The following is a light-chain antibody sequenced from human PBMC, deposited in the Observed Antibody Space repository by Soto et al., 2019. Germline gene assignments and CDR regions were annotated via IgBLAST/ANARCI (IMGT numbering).Light chain of an antibody. J-gene: IGKJ5*01. CDR3: QQANSFPRT. Sequence: DIQMTQSPSSVSASVGDRVTITCRASQGISTWLDWYQQKPGKAPKLLIYAASNLQSVVPSRFSGSGSGTDFTLTIDSLQPEDFAVYYCQQANSFPRTFGQGTRLEI. CDR2: AAS. V-gene: IGKV1-12*01. CDR1: QGISTW.